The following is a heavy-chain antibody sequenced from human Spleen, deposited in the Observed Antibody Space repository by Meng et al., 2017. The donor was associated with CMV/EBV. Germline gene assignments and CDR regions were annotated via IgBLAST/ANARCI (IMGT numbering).Heavy chain of an antibody. J-gene: IGHJ4*02. CDR1: GSTISSYP. V-gene: IGHV3-30*04. Sequence: GGSLRLSCAASGSTISSYPMHWVRQAPGKGLEWVAFISFDGKDKFYAGSVKGRFTISRYNAKNSLYLQMNSLRAEDTAVYYCARDLYCSSTSCYMGFNYWGQGTLVTVSS. D-gene: IGHD2-2*02. CDR2: ISFDGKDK. CDR3: ARDLYCSSTSCYMGFNY.